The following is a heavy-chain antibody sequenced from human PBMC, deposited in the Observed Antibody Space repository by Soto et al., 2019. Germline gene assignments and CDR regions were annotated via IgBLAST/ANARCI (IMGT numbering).Heavy chain of an antibody. CDR3: ARDRMPDTTNWFDP. V-gene: IGHV1-69*13. J-gene: IGHJ5*02. CDR2: IIPIFGTA. Sequence: SVKVSCKASGGTFSSYAISWVRQAPGQGLEWMGGIIPIFGTANYAQKFQGRVTITADESTSTAYMELSSLRSEDTAVYYCARDRMPDTTNWFDPWGQGTLVTVSS. CDR1: GGTFSSYA. D-gene: IGHD2-2*01.